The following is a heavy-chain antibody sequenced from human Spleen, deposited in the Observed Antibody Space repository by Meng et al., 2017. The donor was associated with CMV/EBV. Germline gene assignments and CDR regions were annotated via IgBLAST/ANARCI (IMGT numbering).Heavy chain of an antibody. V-gene: IGHV3-30*04. J-gene: IGHJ6*02. D-gene: IGHD2-2*01. CDR1: GFSFSSYA. CDR3: ARVKRALVVSADIGPYGLYV. Sequence: GGSLRLSCAASGFSFSSYALHWVRQAPGKGLEWVAVISYDEKKKSYADSVKGRITISRDNSKNTLFLQMNTLRPEDTAIYYCARVKRALVVSADIGPYGLYVWGQGTTVTVSS. CDR2: ISYDEKKK.